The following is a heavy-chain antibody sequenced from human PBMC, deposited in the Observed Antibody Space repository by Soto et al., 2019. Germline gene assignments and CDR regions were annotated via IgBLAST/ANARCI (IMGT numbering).Heavy chain of an antibody. V-gene: IGHV4-34*01. D-gene: IGHD3-22*01. Sequence: SETLSLTCAVYGGSFSGYYWSWIRQPPGKGLEWIGEINHSGSTNYNPSLKSRVTISVDTSKNQFSLKLSSVTAADTAVYYCAAVVVTHENYYYGMDVWGQGTTVTVSS. CDR2: INHSGST. CDR1: GGSFSGYY. J-gene: IGHJ6*02. CDR3: AAVVVTHENYYYGMDV.